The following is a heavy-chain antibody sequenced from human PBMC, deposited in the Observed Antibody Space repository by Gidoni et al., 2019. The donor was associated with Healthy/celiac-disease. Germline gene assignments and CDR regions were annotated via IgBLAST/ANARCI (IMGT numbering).Heavy chain of an antibody. CDR1: GGSFSGYY. D-gene: IGHD3-10*01. Sequence: QVQLQQWGAGLLKPSAPLSLTCAVYGGSFSGYYWSWIRQPPGKGLEWIGEINHSGSTNYNPSLKSRVTISVDTSKNQFSLKLSSVTAADTAVYYCARGLLWFGEGYYFDYWGQGTLVTVSS. J-gene: IGHJ4*02. CDR3: ARGLLWFGEGYYFDY. V-gene: IGHV4-34*01. CDR2: INHSGST.